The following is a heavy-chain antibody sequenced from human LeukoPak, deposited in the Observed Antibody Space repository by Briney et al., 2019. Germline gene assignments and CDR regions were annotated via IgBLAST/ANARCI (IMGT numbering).Heavy chain of an antibody. CDR2: IGSKSEYT. CDR3: ARGTGGWYNWFDP. Sequence: GGSLRLSCAASGFTFSDHYMNWIRQAPGKGLEWVSYIGSKSEYTDYADSVKGRFTISRDDAKNTLYLQMNSLRAEDTAVYYCARGTGGWYNWFDPWGQGTLVTVSS. J-gene: IGHJ5*02. D-gene: IGHD6-19*01. CDR1: GFTFSDHY. V-gene: IGHV3-11*06.